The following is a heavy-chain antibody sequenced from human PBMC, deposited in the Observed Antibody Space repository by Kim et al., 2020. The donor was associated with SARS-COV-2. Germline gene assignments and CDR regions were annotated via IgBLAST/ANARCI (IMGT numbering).Heavy chain of an antibody. CDR3: AKDLANNCPLDS. CDR1: GFTFSTHV. J-gene: IGHJ4*02. V-gene: IGHV3-30*18. Sequence: GGSLRLSCAASGFTFSTHVMRWVRQAPGKGLEWVASLSPDGSNSYHADSVKGRFTISRDNSKNTLYLQMNSLSTEDTAVYYCAKDLANNCPLDSWGQGTLVTVSS. D-gene: IGHD1-1*01. CDR2: LSPDGSNS.